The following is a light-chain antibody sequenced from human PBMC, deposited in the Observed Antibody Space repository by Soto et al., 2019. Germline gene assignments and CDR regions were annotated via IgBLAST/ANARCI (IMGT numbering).Light chain of an antibody. CDR3: SSYTSSSTL. CDR1: SSDVGGYNY. J-gene: IGLJ1*01. Sequence: QSALTQPASVSGSPGQSITISCTGTSSDVGGYNYVSWYQQHPGKAPKFMIYAVTDRPSGVSSRFSGSKSGNTASLTISGLQAEDEADYYCSSYTSSSTLFGTGTKVTVL. V-gene: IGLV2-14*01. CDR2: AVT.